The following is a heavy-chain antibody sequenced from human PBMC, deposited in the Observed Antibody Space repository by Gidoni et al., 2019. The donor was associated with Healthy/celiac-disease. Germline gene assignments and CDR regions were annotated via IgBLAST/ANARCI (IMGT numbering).Heavy chain of an antibody. D-gene: IGHD5-12*01. CDR3: DRGQGGGYLHYMDG. V-gene: IGHV1-46*03. CDR2: INPSGGSI. Sequence: QVQLLQSGAEVRKPVASVKVSCKASVYTFTSNCIHWVRQAPGQGLEWMGIINPSGGSISYAQKVQGRVTMTRDTSTSTVYMELSSLRSEDTAVYYCDRGQGGGYLHYMDGWGKGTTVTVSS. CDR1: VYTFTSNC. J-gene: IGHJ6*03.